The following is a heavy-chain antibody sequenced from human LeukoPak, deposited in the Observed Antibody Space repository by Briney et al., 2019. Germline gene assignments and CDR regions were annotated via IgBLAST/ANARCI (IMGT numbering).Heavy chain of an antibody. D-gene: IGHD1-26*01. Sequence: GGSLRLSCAASGFTFSSYGMHWVHQAPGKGLEWVAVIWYDGSNKYYADSVKGRFTISRDNSKNTLYLQMNSLRAEDTAVYYCARDPYSGSGPYFDYWGQGTLVTVSS. CDR2: IWYDGSNK. J-gene: IGHJ4*02. CDR1: GFTFSSYG. V-gene: IGHV3-33*01. CDR3: ARDPYSGSGPYFDY.